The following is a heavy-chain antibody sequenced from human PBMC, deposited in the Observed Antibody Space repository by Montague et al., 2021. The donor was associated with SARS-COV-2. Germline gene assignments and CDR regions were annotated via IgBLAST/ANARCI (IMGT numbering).Heavy chain of an antibody. CDR1: GFSFSTDW. D-gene: IGHD4-11*01. V-gene: IGHV3-7*03. CDR3: ARDSYTKGDY. CDR2: INGDGSAK. Sequence: SLRLSCAASGFSFSTDWMSWVRQAPGEGLEWVANINGDGSAKSYVDSVKGRFTISRDNANNSLYLQMNSLRAEDTAVYYCARDSYTKGDYWGQGTLVSVSS. J-gene: IGHJ4*02.